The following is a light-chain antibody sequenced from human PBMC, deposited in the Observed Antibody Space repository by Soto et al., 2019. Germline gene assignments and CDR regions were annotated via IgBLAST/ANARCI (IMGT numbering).Light chain of an antibody. CDR1: QSISSW. CDR2: KAP. J-gene: IGKJ1*01. CDR3: QQYNSYPWT. V-gene: IGKV1-5*03. Sequence: DIQMTQSPSTLSASVGDRVTSTCRASQSISSWLAWYQQKQGKAPKLLIYKAPSLENGVSLRFSGSVPGTESTLDISSLQPDDFATYYCQQYNSYPWTFGQGTNVEIK.